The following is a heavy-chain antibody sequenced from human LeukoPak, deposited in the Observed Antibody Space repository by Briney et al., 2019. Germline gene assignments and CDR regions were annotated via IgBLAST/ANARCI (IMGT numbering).Heavy chain of an antibody. CDR2: IKQDGSEK. D-gene: IGHD6-13*01. J-gene: IGHJ4*02. CDR3: ARGLLAAAGIDY. CDR1: GFTFSSYW. V-gene: IGHV3-7*04. Sequence: PGGSLRLSCAASGFTFSSYWMSWVRQAPGKGLEWVANIKQDGSEKNYVDSVKGRFTISRDDAKKSLYPQMNSLRAEDTAVYYCARGLLAAAGIDYWGQGALVTVSS.